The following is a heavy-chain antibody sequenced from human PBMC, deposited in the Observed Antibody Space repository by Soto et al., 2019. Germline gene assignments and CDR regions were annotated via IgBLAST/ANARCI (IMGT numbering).Heavy chain of an antibody. CDR2: LLYSVST. Sequence: SETLSLTCTVSGVSVSSGSYFWTWVRQPPGKGLEWIGYLLYSVSTNYNPSLKSRVSISVDTSKNQFSLKLTSVTAADTALYYCAAGAMVPTFFGSWGQGTLVTVS. CDR1: GVSVSSGSYF. V-gene: IGHV4-61*01. D-gene: IGHD5-18*01. J-gene: IGHJ4*02. CDR3: AAGAMVPTFFGS.